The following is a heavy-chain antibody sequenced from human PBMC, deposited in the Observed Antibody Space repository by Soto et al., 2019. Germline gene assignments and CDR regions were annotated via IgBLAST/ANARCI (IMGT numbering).Heavy chain of an antibody. J-gene: IGHJ3*02. D-gene: IGHD6-19*01. V-gene: IGHV3-48*04. CDR2: ISSSSSTI. CDR1: GFTFSSYS. CDR3: ARPLGWRDAFDI. Sequence: PGGSLRLSCAASGFTFSSYSMNWVRQAPGKGLEWVSYISSSSSTIYYADSVKGRFTISRDNAKNSLYLQMSSLRAEDTAVYYWARPLGWRDAFDIWGQGKVVTVSS.